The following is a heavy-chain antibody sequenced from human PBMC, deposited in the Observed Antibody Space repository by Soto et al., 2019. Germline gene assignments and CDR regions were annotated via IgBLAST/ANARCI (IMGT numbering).Heavy chain of an antibody. CDR2: IYPSDSDT. Sequence: PGESLKISCKGSGYIFAGYWIAWVRQMPGKGLELMGIIYPSDSDTRYRPSFQGQVTISADKSISSAYLQWSSLRASDTAMYYCARGGVSTRTFDYWGQGTPVTVSS. CDR1: GYIFAGYW. CDR3: ARGGVSTRTFDY. J-gene: IGHJ4*02. D-gene: IGHD3-3*01. V-gene: IGHV5-51*01.